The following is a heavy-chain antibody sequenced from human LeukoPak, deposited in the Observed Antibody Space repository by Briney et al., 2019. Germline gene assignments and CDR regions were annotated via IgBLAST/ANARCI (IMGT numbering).Heavy chain of an antibody. D-gene: IGHD2-2*01. Sequence: SETLSLTCAVYGGSFSGYYWSWIRQPPGKGLEWIGEINHSESTNYNPSLKSRVTISVDTSKNQFSLKLSSVTAADTAVYYCARDARCRSITCFDSWGQGTLVTVSS. CDR3: ARDARCRSITCFDS. CDR2: INHSEST. CDR1: GGSFSGYY. J-gene: IGHJ5*01. V-gene: IGHV4-34*01.